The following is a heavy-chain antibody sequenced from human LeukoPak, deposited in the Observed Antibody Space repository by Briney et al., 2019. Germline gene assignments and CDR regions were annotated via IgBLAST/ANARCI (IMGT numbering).Heavy chain of an antibody. CDR1: GFTFISYW. J-gene: IGHJ4*02. CDR3: ARDREVGYFDY. CDR2: IKQDGSEK. D-gene: IGHD1-26*01. Sequence: SLRLSCAASGFTFISYWMSWVRQAPGKGLEWVANIKQDGSEKYYVDSVKGRFTISRDNAKNSLYLHMNSLRAEDTAVYYCARDREVGYFDYWGQGTLVTVSS. V-gene: IGHV3-7*01.